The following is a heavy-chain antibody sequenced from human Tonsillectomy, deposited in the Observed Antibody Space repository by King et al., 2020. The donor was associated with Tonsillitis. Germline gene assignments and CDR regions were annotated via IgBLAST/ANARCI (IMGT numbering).Heavy chain of an antibody. V-gene: IGHV6-1*01. CDR2: TYYRSKWYN. J-gene: IGHJ6*02. CDR3: ASPPGNYDDYHYGRDV. CDR1: GDSVSSNSAA. D-gene: IGHD5-12*01. Sequence: VQLQQSGPGLLKPSQTLSLTCAISGDSVSSNSAAWNWIRQSPSRGLEWLGRTYYRSKWYNDYATSVESRITINADTSKNQFSLQLNSVTPEDTAVYYCASPPGNYDDYHYGRDVWGQGTPVPVSS.